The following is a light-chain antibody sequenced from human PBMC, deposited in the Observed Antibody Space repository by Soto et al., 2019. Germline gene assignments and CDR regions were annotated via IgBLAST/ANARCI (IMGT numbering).Light chain of an antibody. CDR2: GNT. V-gene: IGLV1-40*01. Sequence: QPVLTQPPSVSGAPGQSVSISCTGSSSNIGAAYDVHWYQQFPGTAPRLLIYGNTNRPSGVPDRFSGSKSGTSASLAITGLQAEDEADYYCQSYDSSLSGNVVFGGGTKLTVL. CDR1: SSNIGAAYD. J-gene: IGLJ2*01. CDR3: QSYDSSLSGNVV.